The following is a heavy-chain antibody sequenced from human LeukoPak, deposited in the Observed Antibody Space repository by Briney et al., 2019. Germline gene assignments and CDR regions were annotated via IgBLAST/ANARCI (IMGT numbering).Heavy chain of an antibody. Sequence: AESLKISCRGSGYRFTGYWIGWVRQMPAEGLEWMGIIYPGDSDTIYSPSFQGQVTISADKSTSTANLQWSSLKASDTAMYYCARSGGNYYSIWGQGTMVTVSS. CDR2: IYPGDSDT. CDR3: ARSGGNYYSI. CDR1: GYRFTGYW. J-gene: IGHJ3*02. D-gene: IGHD1-26*01. V-gene: IGHV5-51*01.